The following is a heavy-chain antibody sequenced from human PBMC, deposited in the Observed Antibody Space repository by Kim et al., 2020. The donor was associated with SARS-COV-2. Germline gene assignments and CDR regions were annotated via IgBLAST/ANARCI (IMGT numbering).Heavy chain of an antibody. J-gene: IGHJ6*02. CDR1: GGSISSSNW. CDR2: IYHSGST. Sequence: SETLSLTCAVSGGSISSSNWWSWVRQPPGKGLEWIGEIYHSGSTNYNPSLTSRVTISVDKSKNQFSLKLSSVTAADTAVYYCARVNSSGWYGRYYYGMDVWGQGTTVTVSS. V-gene: IGHV4-4*02. CDR3: ARVNSSGWYGRYYYGMDV. D-gene: IGHD6-19*01.